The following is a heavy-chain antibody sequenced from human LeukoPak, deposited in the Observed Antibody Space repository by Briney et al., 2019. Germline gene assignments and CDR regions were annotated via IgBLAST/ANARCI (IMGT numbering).Heavy chain of an antibody. V-gene: IGHV3-30*03. CDR2: ISFDGIKK. D-gene: IGHD6-13*01. J-gene: IGHJ5*02. CDR1: GFKFNTYG. CDR3: ARAGRAYSSSWYWFDP. Sequence: PGGSLRLSCAASGFKFNTYGMHWVRQAPGKGLEWVALISFDGIKKYYSDSVKGRFTISRDNSRNTLYLEMNTPGADDTAIYYCARAGRAYSSSWYWFDPWGQGTLVTVSS.